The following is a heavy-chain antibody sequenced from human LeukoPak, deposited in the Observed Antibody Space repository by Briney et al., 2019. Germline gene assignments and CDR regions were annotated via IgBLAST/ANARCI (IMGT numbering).Heavy chain of an antibody. CDR3: GRDPSNASGWYAWVDY. CDR1: GFAFNRYG. D-gene: IGHD6-13*01. CDR2: ISAFNGDT. V-gene: IGHV1-18*01. J-gene: IGHJ4*02. Sequence: GASVMVSCKASGFAFNRYGITWVRQAPGQGLEWMGWISAFNGDTKYEQKVQGRVTMTTDASTGTAYMELRSLRSDDTAVYYCGRDPSNASGWYAWVDYWGQGTLVTVSS.